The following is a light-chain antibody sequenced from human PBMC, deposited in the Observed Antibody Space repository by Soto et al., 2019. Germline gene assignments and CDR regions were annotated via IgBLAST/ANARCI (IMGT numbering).Light chain of an antibody. Sequence: QSVRTQPPSVSGAPGQRVTISCTGSSSNIGAGYGAHWYQQLPGTAPKLLIYGNSNRPSGVPDRFSGSKSGTSASLAITGLQAEDEADYYCQSYDSSLSGWVFGGGTKVTVL. CDR3: QSYDSSLSGWV. CDR1: SSNIGAGYG. V-gene: IGLV1-40*01. J-gene: IGLJ3*02. CDR2: GNS.